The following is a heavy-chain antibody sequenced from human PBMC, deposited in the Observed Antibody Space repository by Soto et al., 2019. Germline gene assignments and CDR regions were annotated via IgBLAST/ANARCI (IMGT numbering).Heavy chain of an antibody. V-gene: IGHV3-21*01. Sequence: EVQLVESGGGLVKPGGSLRLSCAASGFSFSDYSMNWVRQAPGKGLEWVSSISGSTSYIYYADSLKGRFTVSRDNAEKSLYLHMNSLRAEDTAVYHCARDGPFCSGTGCRDYYHYMDFWGKGTTVIVSS. CDR1: GFSFSDYS. D-gene: IGHD2-2*01. CDR3: ARDGPFCSGTGCRDYYHYMDF. J-gene: IGHJ6*03. CDR2: ISGSTSYI.